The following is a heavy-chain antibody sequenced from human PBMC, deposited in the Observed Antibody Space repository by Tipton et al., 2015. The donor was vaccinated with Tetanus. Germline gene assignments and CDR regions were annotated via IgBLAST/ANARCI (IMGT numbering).Heavy chain of an antibody. Sequence: TLSLTCAVSGVSMRNGGYSWGWIRQTPGQGLEWLGYIYQTDSTYYNPSVRSRLTLSLRRSKNQVSLKLSSVTAADTAVYYCVRGRGLGAYSFGFEYWGQGALVTVSS. CDR2: IYQTDST. CDR3: VRGRGLGAYSFGFEY. V-gene: IGHV4-30-2*01. CDR1: GVSMRNGGYS. D-gene: IGHD5-12*01. J-gene: IGHJ4*02.